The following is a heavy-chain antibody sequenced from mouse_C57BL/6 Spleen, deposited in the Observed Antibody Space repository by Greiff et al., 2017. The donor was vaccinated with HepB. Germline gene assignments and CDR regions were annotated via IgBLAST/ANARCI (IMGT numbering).Heavy chain of an antibody. J-gene: IGHJ2*01. CDR1: GYTFTSYW. Sequence: VQLQQSGAELVKPGASVKMSCKASGYTFTSYWITWVKQRPGQGLEWIGDIYPGSGSTNYNEKFKSMATLTVDTSSSTAYMQLSSLTSEDSAVYYCARSNYYFDYWGQGTTLTVSS. V-gene: IGHV1-55*01. CDR3: ARSNYYFDY. D-gene: IGHD2-5*01. CDR2: IYPGSGST.